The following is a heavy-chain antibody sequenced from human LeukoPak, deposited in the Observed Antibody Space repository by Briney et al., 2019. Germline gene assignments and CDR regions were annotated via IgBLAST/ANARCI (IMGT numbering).Heavy chain of an antibody. CDR1: GGSFSGYY. CDR3: ARHHYYGSGSSNYYYYYMDV. Sequence: SETLSLTCAVYGGSFSGYYWSWIRQPPGKGLEWIGEINHSGSTNYNPSLKSRVTISVDTSKNQFSLKLSSVTAADTAVYYCARHHYYGSGSSNYYYYYMDVWGKGTTVTISS. CDR2: INHSGST. J-gene: IGHJ6*03. V-gene: IGHV4-34*01. D-gene: IGHD3-10*01.